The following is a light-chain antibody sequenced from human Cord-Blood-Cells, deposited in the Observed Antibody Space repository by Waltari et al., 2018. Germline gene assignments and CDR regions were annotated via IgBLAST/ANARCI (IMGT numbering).Light chain of an antibody. CDR1: SSDVGSYNL. J-gene: IGLJ3*02. CDR2: EGS. V-gene: IGLV2-23*01. Sequence: QSALTQPASVSGSPGQSITISCTGTSSDVGSYNLVSWYPQHPGKAPKLMIYEGSERPLGVSNRFSGSKAGNTASLTISGLQAEGEADYYCCSYAGSSTWVFGGGTKLTVL. CDR3: CSYAGSSTWV.